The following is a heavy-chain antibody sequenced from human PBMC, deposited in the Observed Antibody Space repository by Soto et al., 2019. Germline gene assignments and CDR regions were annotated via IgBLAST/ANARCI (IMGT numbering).Heavy chain of an antibody. CDR2: IYPGDSDT. J-gene: IGHJ6*02. CDR3: ARVLRDYYYGMDV. Sequence: GESLKISCKGSGYSFTSYWIGWVRQMPGKGLEWMGIIYPGDSDTRYSPSFQGRVTISADKSISTAYLQWSSLKASDTAMYYCARVLRDYYYGMDVWGQGTTVTVSS. CDR1: GYSFTSYW. V-gene: IGHV5-51*01.